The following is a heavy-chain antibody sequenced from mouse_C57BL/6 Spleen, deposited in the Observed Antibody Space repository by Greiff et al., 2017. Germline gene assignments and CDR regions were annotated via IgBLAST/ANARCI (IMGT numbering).Heavy chain of an antibody. V-gene: IGHV1-18*01. J-gene: IGHJ3*01. CDR2: INPNNGGT. D-gene: IGHD1-1*01. CDR1: GYTFTDYN. CDR3: ARSNYYGSSYDAWFAY. Sequence: VQLQQSGPELVKPGASVKIPCKASGYTFTDYNMDWVKQSHGKSLEWIGDINPNNGGTIYNQKFKGKATLTVDKSSSTAYMERRSLTSEDTAVYYCARSNYYGSSYDAWFAYWGQGTLVTVSA.